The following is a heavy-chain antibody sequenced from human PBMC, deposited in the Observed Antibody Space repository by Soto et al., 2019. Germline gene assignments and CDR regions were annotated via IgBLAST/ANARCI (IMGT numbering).Heavy chain of an antibody. CDR2: ISDDGSNT. CDR3: AREVYYHFWSGFNTLLYYFDD. CDR1: GFTFSRHT. D-gene: IGHD3-3*01. V-gene: IGHV3-30-3*01. Sequence: QVQLVESGGGVVQPGRSLRLSGAASGFTFSRHTMHWVRQAPGKGLEWVAAISDDGSNTYYADSVKGRFTISRDNSKNTLYRQKNSLSSEDTAVQPCAREVYYHFWSGFNTLLYYFDDWGQGTLVTVSS. J-gene: IGHJ4*02.